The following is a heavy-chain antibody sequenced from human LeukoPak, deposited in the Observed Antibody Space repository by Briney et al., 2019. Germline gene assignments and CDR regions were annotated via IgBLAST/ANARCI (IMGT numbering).Heavy chain of an antibody. Sequence: SETLSLTCAVYGGSFSGYYWSWIRQPPGKGLEWIGEINHSGSTNYNPSLKSRVTISVDTSKNQFSLKLSSVTAADTAVYYCARIWFGEKFDYWGQGTLVTVSS. CDR1: GGSFSGYY. CDR3: ARIWFGEKFDY. V-gene: IGHV4-34*01. D-gene: IGHD3-10*01. J-gene: IGHJ4*02. CDR2: INHSGST.